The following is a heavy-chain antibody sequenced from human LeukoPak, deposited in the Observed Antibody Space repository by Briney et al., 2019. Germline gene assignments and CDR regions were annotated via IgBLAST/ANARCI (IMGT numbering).Heavy chain of an antibody. J-gene: IGHJ4*02. Sequence: GGSLRLSCAASGFTFSSYGMHWVRQAPGKGLEWVAVIWYDGSNKYYADSVKGRFTISRDNSKNTLYLQMNCLRAEDTAVYYCARDQRVTAMVTGFDYWGQGTLVTVSS. CDR1: GFTFSSYG. V-gene: IGHV3-33*01. D-gene: IGHD5-18*01. CDR2: IWYDGSNK. CDR3: ARDQRVTAMVTGFDY.